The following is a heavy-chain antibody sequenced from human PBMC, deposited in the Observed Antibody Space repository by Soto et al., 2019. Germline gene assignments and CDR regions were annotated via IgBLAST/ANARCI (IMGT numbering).Heavy chain of an antibody. D-gene: IGHD6-19*01. V-gene: IGHV3-7*01. CDR1: GFAFSSYW. CDR2: IKQDGSEK. Sequence: PGGSLRLSCAASGFAFSSYWMTWVRQAPGKGLEWVANIKQDGSEKYYVDSVKGRFTVSRDNALNSLYLQMNSLRAEDTAVYYCAADSSACLFDYWGQGTLVTVSS. CDR3: AADSSACLFDY. J-gene: IGHJ4*02.